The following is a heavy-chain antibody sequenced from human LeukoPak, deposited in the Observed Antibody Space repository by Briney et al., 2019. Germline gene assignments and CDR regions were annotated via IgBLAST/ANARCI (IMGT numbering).Heavy chain of an antibody. J-gene: IGHJ4*02. CDR1: GFTFSSYG. V-gene: IGHV3-30*03. CDR2: ISYDGSNK. D-gene: IGHD3-10*01. Sequence: PGGSLRLSCAASGFTFSSYGIHWVRQAPGKGLEWVAVISYDGSNKFYADSVKGRFTISRDNSKNTLYLQMTSLRAEDTAVYYCVRCGSGSLAFDSWGQGTLLTVSS. CDR3: VRCGSGSLAFDS.